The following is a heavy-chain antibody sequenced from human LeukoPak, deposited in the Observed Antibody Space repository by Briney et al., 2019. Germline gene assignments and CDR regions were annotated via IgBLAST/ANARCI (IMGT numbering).Heavy chain of an antibody. CDR1: GYTFTNYY. D-gene: IGHD4-23*01. CDR2: VNPNDGST. Sequence: ASVKVSCKGFGYTFTNYYMHWVRQAPGQGPEWMGIVNPNDGSTTYTQKFQGRVTMTRDMSTNTVYMELSSLRSDDTAEYFCAIVSPMTTVARGQGAFDIWGQGTMVIVSA. CDR3: AIVSPMTTVARGQGAFDI. V-gene: IGHV1-46*01. J-gene: IGHJ3*02.